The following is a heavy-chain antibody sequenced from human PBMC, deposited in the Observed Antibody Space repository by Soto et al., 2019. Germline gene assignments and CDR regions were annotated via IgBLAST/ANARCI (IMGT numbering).Heavy chain of an antibody. V-gene: IGHV3-7*03. CDR2: IKQDGSEK. CDR3: AKEGGYAPYYYYGMDV. J-gene: IGHJ6*02. CDR1: GFTFSSYW. D-gene: IGHD3-22*01. Sequence: PGGSLRLSCAASGFTFSSYWMSWVRQAPGKGLEWVANIKQDGSEKYYVDSVKGRFTISRDNSKNSLYLQMNSLRTEDTALYYCAKEGGYAPYYYYGMDVWGQGTTVTVSS.